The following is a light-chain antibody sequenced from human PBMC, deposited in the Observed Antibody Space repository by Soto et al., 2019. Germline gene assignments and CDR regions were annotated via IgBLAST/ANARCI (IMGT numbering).Light chain of an antibody. V-gene: IGKV3-15*01. CDR2: GAS. CDR3: QQYNNWPPWT. CDR1: QSVSSN. J-gene: IGKJ1*01. Sequence: EIVMTQSPATLSVSPGERATLSCRASQSVSSNLAWYQQKPGQAPSLLIYGASTRATGVPARFSGSGSGTEFTLTISSLQSEEFAVYYCQQYNNWPPWTFGPGTKVEIK.